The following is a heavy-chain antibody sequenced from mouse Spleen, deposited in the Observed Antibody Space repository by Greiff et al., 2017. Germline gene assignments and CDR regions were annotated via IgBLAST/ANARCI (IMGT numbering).Heavy chain of an antibody. D-gene: IGHD1-1*01. CDR1: GYSITSGYY. CDR2: ISYDGSN. Sequence: EVHLVESGPGLVKPSQSLSLTCSVTGYSITSGYYWNWIRQFPGNKLEWMGYISYDGSNNYNPSLKNRISITRDTSKNQFFLKLNSVTTEDTATYYCARDYYGSRGAYWGQGTLVTVSA. CDR3: ARDYYGSRGAY. J-gene: IGHJ3*01. V-gene: IGHV3-6*01.